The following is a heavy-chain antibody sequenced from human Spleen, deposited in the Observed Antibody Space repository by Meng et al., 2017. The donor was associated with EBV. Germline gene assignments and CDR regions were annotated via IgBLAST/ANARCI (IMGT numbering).Heavy chain of an antibody. D-gene: IGHD5-12*01. CDR3: ARRGEWLRYSFDY. Sequence: QGQVVQSGADVKKPGASVKVSCKASGFTLSTYGITWVRQAPGQGLEWMGWITAYNGDTNYAQELQGRVTMTTDTTTNTAYMELRSLRSDDTAVYYCARRGEWLRYSFDYWGQGTLVTVSS. CDR2: ITAYNGDT. V-gene: IGHV1-18*01. CDR1: GFTLSTYG. J-gene: IGHJ4*02.